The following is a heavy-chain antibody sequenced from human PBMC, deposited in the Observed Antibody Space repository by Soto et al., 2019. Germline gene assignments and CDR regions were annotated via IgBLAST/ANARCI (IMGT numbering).Heavy chain of an antibody. CDR1: AYTFTGYF. CDR3: EREWGHNINHYSFDY. Sequence: ASVKVSCKASAYTFTGYFIHWVRQAPGQGLEWMGWINPKSGGTNYAQKFQGRVTMTRDTSISTAYMELSGLRSDDAAVYYCEREWGHNINHYSFDYWGQGTLVTVSS. J-gene: IGHJ4*02. V-gene: IGHV1-2*02. CDR2: INPKSGGT. D-gene: IGHD7-27*01.